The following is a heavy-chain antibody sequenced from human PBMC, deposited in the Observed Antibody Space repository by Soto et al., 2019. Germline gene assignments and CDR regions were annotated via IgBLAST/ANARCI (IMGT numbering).Heavy chain of an antibody. CDR2: IYWDDDK. J-gene: IGHJ4*02. CDR3: ARSDGYHYYLGY. D-gene: IGHD5-12*01. CDR1: GFSLSTSGVG. Sequence: QITLKESGPTLVKPTQTLTLTCTFSGFSLSTSGVGVGWIRQPPGKALEWLALIYWDDDKRYSPSLKSRLTITDDTSKHQVVLTMTNLDPVDTATYYCARSDGYHYYLGYWGQGTLVTVSS. V-gene: IGHV2-5*02.